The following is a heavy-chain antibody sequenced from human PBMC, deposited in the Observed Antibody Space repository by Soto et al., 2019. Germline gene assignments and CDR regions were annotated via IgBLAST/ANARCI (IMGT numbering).Heavy chain of an antibody. CDR1: GFTFSSYA. J-gene: IGHJ4*02. V-gene: IGHV3-30*04. CDR2: ISYDGSNK. Sequence: PGGSLRLSCAASGFTFSSYAMHWFRQAPGKGLEWVAVISYDGSNKYYADSVKGRFTISRDNSKNTLYLQMNSLRAEDTAVYYCAKAFYYYDSSGYYVTDYYFDYWGQGTLVTVSS. D-gene: IGHD3-22*01. CDR3: AKAFYYYDSSGYYVTDYYFDY.